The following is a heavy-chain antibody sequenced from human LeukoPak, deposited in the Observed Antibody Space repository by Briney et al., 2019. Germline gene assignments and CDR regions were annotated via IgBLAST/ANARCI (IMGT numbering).Heavy chain of an antibody. CDR3: AKDLSSSGYRFDY. Sequence: PGGSLRLSCAASGFTFSSYGMHWVRQAPGKGLEWVAFIRYDGSNKYYADSVKGQFTISRDNSKNTLYLQMNSLRAEDTAVYYCAKDLSSSGYRFDYWGQGTLVTVSS. V-gene: IGHV3-30*02. J-gene: IGHJ4*02. CDR2: IRYDGSNK. D-gene: IGHD3-22*01. CDR1: GFTFSSYG.